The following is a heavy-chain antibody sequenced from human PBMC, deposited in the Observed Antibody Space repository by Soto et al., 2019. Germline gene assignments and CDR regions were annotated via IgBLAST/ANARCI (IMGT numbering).Heavy chain of an antibody. CDR2: IYYSGST. J-gene: IGHJ6*02. CDR3: ARRSGTSPLRDYYYYGMDV. V-gene: IGHV4-39*01. Sequence: SETLSLTCTVSGGSISSSSYYWGWIRQPPGKGLEWIGSIYYSGSTYYNPSLKSRVTISVDTSKNQFSLKLSSVTAADTAVYHCARRSGTSPLRDYYYYGMDVWGQGTTVTV. D-gene: IGHD1-26*01. CDR1: GGSISSSSYY.